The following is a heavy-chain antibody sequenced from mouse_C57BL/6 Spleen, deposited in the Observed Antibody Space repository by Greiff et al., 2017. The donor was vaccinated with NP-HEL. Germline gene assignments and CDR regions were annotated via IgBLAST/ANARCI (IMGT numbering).Heavy chain of an antibody. J-gene: IGHJ1*03. D-gene: IGHD1-1*01. CDR3: ARNYYSSRYGYFDV. CDR1: GYTFTDYY. Sequence: EVQLQQSGPELVKPGASVKISCKASGYTFTDYYMNWVKQSHGKSLEWIGDINPNNGGTSYNQKFKGKATLTVDKSSSTAYMELRSLTSEDSAVYYCARNYYSSRYGYFDVWGTGTTVTVSS. CDR2: INPNNGGT. V-gene: IGHV1-26*01.